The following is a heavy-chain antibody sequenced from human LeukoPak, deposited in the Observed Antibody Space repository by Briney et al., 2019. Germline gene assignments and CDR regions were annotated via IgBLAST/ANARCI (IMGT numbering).Heavy chain of an antibody. J-gene: IGHJ4*02. CDR3: ARGRYCISTSCSYFDY. D-gene: IGHD2-2*01. Sequence: GGSLRLSCSASGFSFSSYCMSWVRQAPGKGLEWVASIKLDGSDKYYVDSVKGRFTISRDNAKNSLYLQMNSLRAEETAVYFCARGRYCISTSCSYFDYWGQGSLVTVSS. V-gene: IGHV3-7*04. CDR2: IKLDGSDK. CDR1: GFSFSSYC.